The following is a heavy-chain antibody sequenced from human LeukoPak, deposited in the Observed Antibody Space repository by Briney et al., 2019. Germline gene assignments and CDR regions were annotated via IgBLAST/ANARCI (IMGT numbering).Heavy chain of an antibody. J-gene: IGHJ4*02. V-gene: IGHV3-21*04. CDR1: GFTSSSYS. CDR3: AARFGYGSGSYYNAFPPDY. D-gene: IGHD3-10*01. Sequence: PGGSLRLSCAASGFTSSSYSMNWVRQAPGKGLEWVSSISSSSSYIYYADSVKGRFTISRDNSKNTLYLRMNSLRAEDTAVYYCAARFGYGSGSYYNAFPPDYWGQGTLVTVSS. CDR2: ISSSSSYI.